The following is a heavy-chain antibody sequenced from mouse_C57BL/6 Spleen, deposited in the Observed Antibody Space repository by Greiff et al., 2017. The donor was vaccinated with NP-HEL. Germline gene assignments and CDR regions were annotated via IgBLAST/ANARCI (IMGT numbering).Heavy chain of an antibody. V-gene: IGHV1-82*01. CDR2: IYPGDGDT. CDR3: ARSYGSSSWFAY. D-gene: IGHD1-1*01. Sequence: VQLQQSGPELVKPGASVKISCKASGYAFSSSWMNWVKQRPGKGLEWIGRIYPGDGDTNYNGKFKGKATLTADKSSSTAYMQLSSLTSEDSAVYCCARSYGSSSWFAYWGQGTLVTVSA. J-gene: IGHJ3*01. CDR1: GYAFSSSW.